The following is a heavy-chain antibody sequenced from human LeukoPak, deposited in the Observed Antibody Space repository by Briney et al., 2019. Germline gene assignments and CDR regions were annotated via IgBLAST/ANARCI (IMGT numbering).Heavy chain of an antibody. CDR3: AGSGGYYMLDY. V-gene: IGHV4-59*01. J-gene: IGHJ4*02. CDR1: GGSISSYY. Sequence: SETLSLTCTVSGGSISSYYWSWIRQPPGKGLEWIGYIYYSGSTNYNPSLKSRVTISVDTSKNQFSLKLSSVTAADTAVYYCAGSGGYYMLDYWGQGTLVTVSS. D-gene: IGHD1-26*01. CDR2: IYYSGST.